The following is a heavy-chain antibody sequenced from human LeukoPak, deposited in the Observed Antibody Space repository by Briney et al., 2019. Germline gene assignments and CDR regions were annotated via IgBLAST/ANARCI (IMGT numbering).Heavy chain of an antibody. CDR1: GGSISSGGYY. CDR3: ARDRRGSGSYPFDY. Sequence: MTSETLSLTCTVSGGSISSGGYYWSWIRQHPGKGLEWIGYIYYSGSTYYNPSLKSRVTISVDTSKNQFSLKLSSVTAADTAVYYCARDRRGSGSYPFDYWGQGTLVTVSS. V-gene: IGHV4-31*03. J-gene: IGHJ4*02. CDR2: IYYSGST. D-gene: IGHD3-10*01.